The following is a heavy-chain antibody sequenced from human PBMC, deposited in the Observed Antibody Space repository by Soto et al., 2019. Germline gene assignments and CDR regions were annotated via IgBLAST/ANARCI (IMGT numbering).Heavy chain of an antibody. CDR3: GVAVVVTAIQHYSYGMGV. J-gene: IGHJ6*02. CDR1: AGTFSSYA. D-gene: IGHD2-21*02. V-gene: IGHV1-69*01. Sequence: QVQLVQSGAEVKNPGSSVNVSCKASAGTFSSYAISWVRQAPGQGLEWMGRIIPIFGTSNYAQKFQGRVTITADESTRTVYMERSSGRAEDAAVYYCGVAVVVTAIQHYSYGMGVWGQGTTVTVSS. CDR2: IIPIFGTS.